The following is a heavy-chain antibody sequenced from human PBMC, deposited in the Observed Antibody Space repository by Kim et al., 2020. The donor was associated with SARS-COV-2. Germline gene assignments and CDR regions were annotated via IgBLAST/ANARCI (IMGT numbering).Heavy chain of an antibody. D-gene: IGHD6-13*01. CDR1: GFTFSSYD. J-gene: IGHJ6*02. V-gene: IGHV3-13*04. Sequence: GGSLRLSCAASGFTFSSYDMHWVRQATGKGLEWVSAIGTAGDTYYPGSVKGRFTISRENAKNSLYLQMNSLRAGDTAVYYCARADPTRIQPPSSSWYYPYYYYGMDVWGQGTTVTVSS. CDR3: ARADPTRIQPPSSSWYYPYYYYGMDV. CDR2: IGTAGDT.